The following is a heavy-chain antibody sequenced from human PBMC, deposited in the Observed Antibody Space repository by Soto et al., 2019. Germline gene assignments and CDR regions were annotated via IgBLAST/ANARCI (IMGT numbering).Heavy chain of an antibody. CDR1: GYIFTDYY. CDR3: ARGPLLWGDV. D-gene: IGHD3-10*01. Sequence: GASVKVSCKASGYIFTDYYMHWVRQAPGQELGWMGRINPNSGGTNYAQKFQGRVTMTRDTSISTAYMELSRLRSDDTAVYYCARGPLLWGDVWGQGTTVTVSS. CDR2: INPNSGGT. V-gene: IGHV1-2*06. J-gene: IGHJ6*02.